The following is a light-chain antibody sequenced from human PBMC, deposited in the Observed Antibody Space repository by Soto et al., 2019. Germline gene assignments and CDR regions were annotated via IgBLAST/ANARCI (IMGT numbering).Light chain of an antibody. J-gene: IGKJ4*01. Sequence: EIVLTQSPATLSVSPGERATLSCRARQSVSSNLAWYQQKPGQAPRLLMFGASTRATNIPARFSGSGSGTEFTLTISSLQSEDFAVYYCQQYFNWPPLTFGGGTKVEIK. V-gene: IGKV3-15*01. CDR3: QQYFNWPPLT. CDR2: GAS. CDR1: QSVSSN.